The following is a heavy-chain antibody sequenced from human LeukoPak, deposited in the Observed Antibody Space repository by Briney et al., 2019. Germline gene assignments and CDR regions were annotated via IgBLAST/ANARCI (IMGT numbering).Heavy chain of an antibody. V-gene: IGHV3-48*03. D-gene: IGHD2-15*01. J-gene: IGHJ3*02. Sequence: GSLRLSCATSGFTFSNYEMNWVRQAPGKGLEWVSHISGSGSSVYYADSVKGGFTISRDNSKNTLYLQMNSLRAEDTAVYYCAKALLYCSGGSCYLDAFDIWGQGTMVTVSS. CDR3: AKALLYCSGGSCYLDAFDI. CDR2: ISGSGSSV. CDR1: GFTFSNYE.